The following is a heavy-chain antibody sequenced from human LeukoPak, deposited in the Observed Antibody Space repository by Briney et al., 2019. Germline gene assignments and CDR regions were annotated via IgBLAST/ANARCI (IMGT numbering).Heavy chain of an antibody. J-gene: IGHJ4*02. CDR2: ITSDGSST. CDR1: GFTFSTYA. D-gene: IGHD1-26*01. V-gene: IGHV3-74*03. Sequence: GGSLRLSCAASGFTFSTYAMSWVRQAPGKGLECVSRITSDGSSTTHADSVRGRFTISRDSAKNTVYLQMNDLRAEDTAVYYCARDLTGAVFDFWGQGTLVTVSS. CDR3: ARDLTGAVFDF.